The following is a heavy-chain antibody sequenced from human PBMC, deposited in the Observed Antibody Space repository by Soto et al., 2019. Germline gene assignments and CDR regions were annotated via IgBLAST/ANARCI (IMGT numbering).Heavy chain of an antibody. Sequence: SETLSLTCAVSGASISGSNWWTWVRQPPGKGLEGIGEIWHSGNSNYNPSLKSRVSISVDKSKNQFSLKLTSVTAADTAVYYCARGRKANYYHSGIYYKTDWFDPWGQGALVTVSS. CDR1: GASISGSNW. CDR3: ARGRKANYYHSGIYYKTDWFDP. J-gene: IGHJ5*02. V-gene: IGHV4-4*02. D-gene: IGHD3-22*01. CDR2: IWHSGNS.